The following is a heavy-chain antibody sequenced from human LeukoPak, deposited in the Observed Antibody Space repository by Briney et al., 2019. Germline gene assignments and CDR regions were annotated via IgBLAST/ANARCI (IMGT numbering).Heavy chain of an antibody. Sequence: SETLSLTCTVSGYSISSGYYWGWIRQPPGKGLEWIGNIYHSGSTYYNPSLKSRVTISVDTSKNQFSLKLSSVTAADTAVYYCARGRVGGTFDYWGQGTLVTVSS. J-gene: IGHJ4*02. CDR3: ARGRVGGTFDY. CDR1: GYSISSGYY. CDR2: IYHSGST. D-gene: IGHD1-26*01. V-gene: IGHV4-38-2*02.